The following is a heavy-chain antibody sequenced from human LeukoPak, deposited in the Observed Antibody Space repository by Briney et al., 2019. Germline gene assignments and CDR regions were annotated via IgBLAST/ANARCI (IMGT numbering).Heavy chain of an antibody. Sequence: GGSLRLSCAASGFTFSSYAMNWVRQAPGKGLEWVSAISGSGGSTYYADSVKGRFTISRDNSKNTLYLQMNGLRAEDTAVYYCAKGLENYSLVVVIAIPPDFFDYWGQGTLVTVSS. J-gene: IGHJ4*02. CDR3: AKGLENYSLVVVIAIPPDFFDY. CDR2: ISGSGGST. D-gene: IGHD2-21*01. CDR1: GFTFSSYA. V-gene: IGHV3-23*01.